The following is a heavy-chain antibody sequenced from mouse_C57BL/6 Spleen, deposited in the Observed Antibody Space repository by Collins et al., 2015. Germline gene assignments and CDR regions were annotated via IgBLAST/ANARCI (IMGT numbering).Heavy chain of an antibody. J-gene: IGHJ2*01. V-gene: IGHV1-59*01. CDR2: IDPSDSYT. CDR3: ARGYYYASDY. Sequence: QVQLQQPGAELVRPGTSVKLSCKASGYTFTSYWMHWVKQRPGQGLEWIGVIDPSDSYTNYNQKFKGKATLTVDTSSSTAYMQLSSLTSEDSAVYYCARGYYYASDYWGQGTTLTVSS. D-gene: IGHD1-1*01. CDR1: GYTFTSYW.